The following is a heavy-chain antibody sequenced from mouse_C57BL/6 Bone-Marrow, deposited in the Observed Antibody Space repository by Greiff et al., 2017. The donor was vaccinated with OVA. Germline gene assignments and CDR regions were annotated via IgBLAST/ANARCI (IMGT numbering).Heavy chain of an antibody. Sequence: VQLQQSGAELVKPGASVKISCTASGFAFSSYWMHWVKQRPGKGLEWIGQIYPGDGDTNYNGKFKGKATLTADKASSTAYMQLSSLPSEDSAVYFCARGYYWGQGTTLTVSS. CDR2: IYPGDGDT. J-gene: IGHJ2*01. CDR3: ARGYY. V-gene: IGHV1-80*01. CDR1: GFAFSSYW.